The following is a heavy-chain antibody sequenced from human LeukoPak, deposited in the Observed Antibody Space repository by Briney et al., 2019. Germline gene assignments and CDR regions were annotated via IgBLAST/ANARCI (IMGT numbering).Heavy chain of an antibody. J-gene: IGHJ4*02. Sequence: SETLSLTCTVSGGSISSYYWSWIRQPPGTGLEWIGYIYYSGSTNYNPSLKSRVTISVDTSKNQFSLKLSSVTAADTAVYYCAREGSWNSPDYWGQGTLVTVSS. V-gene: IGHV4-59*01. CDR3: AREGSWNSPDY. D-gene: IGHD1-7*01. CDR2: IYYSGST. CDR1: GGSISSYY.